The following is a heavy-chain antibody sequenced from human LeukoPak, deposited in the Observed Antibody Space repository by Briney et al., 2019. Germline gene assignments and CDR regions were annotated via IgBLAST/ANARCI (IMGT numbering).Heavy chain of an antibody. J-gene: IGHJ4*02. D-gene: IGHD1-26*01. V-gene: IGHV3-23*01. CDR3: AKKYSGSYYDY. Sequence: PGGSLRLSCAASGFTFSSYGMHWVRQAPGKGLEWVSAISGSGGSTYYADSVKGRFTISRDNSKNTPYLQMNSLRAEDTAVYYCAKKYSGSYYDYWGQGTLVTVSS. CDR2: ISGSGGST. CDR1: GFTFSSYG.